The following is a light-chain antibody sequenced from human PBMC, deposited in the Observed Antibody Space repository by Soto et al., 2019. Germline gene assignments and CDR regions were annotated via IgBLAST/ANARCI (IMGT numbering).Light chain of an antibody. J-gene: IGKJ1*01. CDR1: QSVSSSY. Sequence: EIVLTQSPGTLSLSPGERATLSCRASQSVSSSYLAWYQQKPGQAPRLLIYVASSRAPGIPDRFSGSGSGTDSTLTISRLEPEDFAVYYYQQYGSSPWTFGQGTKVEIK. CDR2: VAS. CDR3: QQYGSSPWT. V-gene: IGKV3-20*01.